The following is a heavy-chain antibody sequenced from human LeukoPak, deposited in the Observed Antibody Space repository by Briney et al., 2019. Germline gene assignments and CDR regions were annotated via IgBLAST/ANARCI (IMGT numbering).Heavy chain of an antibody. Sequence: SETLSLTCTVSGGSISSGGYYWSWIRQHPGKGLEWIGYIYYSGSTYYNPSLKSRVTISVDTSKNQFSLKLSSVTAADTAEYYCARGRYSSGWYDYWGQGTLVTVSS. V-gene: IGHV4-31*03. D-gene: IGHD6-19*01. CDR1: GGSISSGGYY. CDR2: IYYSGST. J-gene: IGHJ4*02. CDR3: ARGRYSSGWYDY.